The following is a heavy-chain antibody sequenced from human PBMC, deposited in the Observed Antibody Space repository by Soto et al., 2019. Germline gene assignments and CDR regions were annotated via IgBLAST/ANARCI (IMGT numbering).Heavy chain of an antibody. CDR3: ARGVSRGLQLTLVY. D-gene: IGHD6-6*01. CDR2: IYYSGST. V-gene: IGHV4-30-4*01. J-gene: IGHJ4*02. CDR1: GGSISSGDYY. Sequence: SETLSLTCTVSGGSISSGDYYWSWIRQPPGKGLEWIGYIYYSGSTYYNPSLKSRVTISVDTSKNQFSLKLSSVTAADTAVYYCARGVSRGLQLTLVYWGQGTPITVSS.